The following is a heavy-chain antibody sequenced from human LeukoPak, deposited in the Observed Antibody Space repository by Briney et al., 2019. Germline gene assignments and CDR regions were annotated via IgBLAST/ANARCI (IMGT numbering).Heavy chain of an antibody. CDR1: GFAFSTYW. CDR2: IKQDGSAK. J-gene: IGHJ4*02. V-gene: IGHV3-7*01. D-gene: IGHD2-21*01. Sequence: GGSLRLSCAASGFAFSTYWMSWVRQAPGKGLEWVATIKQDGSAKYYVDSVKGRFTISRDNAKKTLYLEMNTLRAEDTAVYYCATGEGHWGQGTLVTASS. CDR3: ATGEGH.